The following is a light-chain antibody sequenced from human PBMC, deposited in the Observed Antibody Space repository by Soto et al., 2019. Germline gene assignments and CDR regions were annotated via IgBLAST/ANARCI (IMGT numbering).Light chain of an antibody. V-gene: IGLV2-14*01. Sequence: QSALTQPASVSGSPGQSITISCTGTSSDVGGYNYVSWYQQHPGKAPKLMTYDVSNRPSGVSNRFSGSKSGNTASLTISGLQAEDEADYYCSSYTSSSTLVMFGGGTKLTVL. CDR1: SSDVGGYNY. CDR2: DVS. J-gene: IGLJ3*02. CDR3: SSYTSSSTLVM.